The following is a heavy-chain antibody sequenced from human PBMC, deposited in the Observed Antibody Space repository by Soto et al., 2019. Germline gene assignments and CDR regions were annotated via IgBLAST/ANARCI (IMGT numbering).Heavy chain of an antibody. D-gene: IGHD1-26*01. CDR2: IYHSGST. V-gene: IGHV4-30-2*01. J-gene: IGHJ4*02. Sequence: SETLSLTCAVSGGSISSGGYSWSWIRQPPGKGQEWIGYIYHSGSTYYNPSLKSRVTISVDRSNNQFSLKLSSVTAADTAVYYCARARQGLGAIAWEFDYWGQGTLVTVSS. CDR3: ARARQGLGAIAWEFDY. CDR1: GGSISSGGYS.